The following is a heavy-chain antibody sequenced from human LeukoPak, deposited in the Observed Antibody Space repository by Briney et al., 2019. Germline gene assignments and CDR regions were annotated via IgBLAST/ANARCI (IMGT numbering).Heavy chain of an antibody. D-gene: IGHD3-16*02. J-gene: IGHJ4*02. V-gene: IGHV4-34*01. CDR3: ARRISDYVWGSYRYRPYYFDY. CDR1: GGSFSGYY. Sequence: SETLSLTCAVYGGSFSGYYWSWIRQPPGKGLEWIGEINHSESTNYNPSLESRVTISVDTSKNQFSLKLSSVTAADTAVYYCARRISDYVWGSYRYRPYYFDYWGQGTLVTVSS. CDR2: INHSEST.